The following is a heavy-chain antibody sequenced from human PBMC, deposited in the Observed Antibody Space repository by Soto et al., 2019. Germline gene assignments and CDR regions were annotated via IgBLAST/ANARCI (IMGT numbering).Heavy chain of an antibody. CDR3: AKDKKEPRKASTIDY. CDR2: ISGSGGST. CDR1: GFTFSSYA. J-gene: IGHJ4*02. D-gene: IGHD1-1*01. V-gene: IGHV3-23*01. Sequence: AGGSLRLSCAASGFTFSSYAMSWVRQAPGKGLEWVSAISGSGGSTYYADSVKGRFTISRDNSKNTLYLQMNSLRAEDTAVYYCAKDKKEPRKASTIDYWGQGTLVTVSS.